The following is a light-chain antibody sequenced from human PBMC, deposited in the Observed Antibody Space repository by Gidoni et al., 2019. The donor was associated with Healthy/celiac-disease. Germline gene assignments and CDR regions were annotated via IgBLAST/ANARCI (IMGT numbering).Light chain of an antibody. CDR3: SSYTSSSTLV. J-gene: IGLJ1*01. V-gene: IGLV2-14*01. CDR2: EVS. Sequence: QSALTQPASVSGSPGQSITISCTGTSSDVGGYNYVSWYQQHPGKAPKLLIYEVSNRPSGVSNLFSGSKSGNTASLTISGLQAEDEADYYFSSYTSSSTLVFGTGTKVTVL. CDR1: SSDVGGYNY.